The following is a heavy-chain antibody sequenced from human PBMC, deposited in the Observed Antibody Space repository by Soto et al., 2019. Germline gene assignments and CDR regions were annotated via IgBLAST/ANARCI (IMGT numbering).Heavy chain of an antibody. CDR2: ISSSSSYT. J-gene: IGHJ5*02. V-gene: IGHV3-11*06. CDR1: GFTFSDYY. CDR3: ARVIAAADSA. D-gene: IGHD6-13*01. Sequence: GWSLRLSCAASGFTFSDYYMSWIRQAPGKGLEWVSYISSSSSYTNYADSVKGRFTISRDNAKNSLYLQMNSLRAEDTAVYYCARVIAAADSAWGQGTLVTVSS.